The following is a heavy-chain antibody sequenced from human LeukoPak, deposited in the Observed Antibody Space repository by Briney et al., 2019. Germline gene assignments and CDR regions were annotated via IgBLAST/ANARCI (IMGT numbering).Heavy chain of an antibody. V-gene: IGHV3-21*01. CDR2: ISSTGIYT. CDR1: GFTFRSYS. CDR3: ARGNSDYDHDY. D-gene: IGHD5-12*01. Sequence: GGSLRLSCAASGFTFRSYSMNWVRQAPGKGLEWVSSISSTGIYTYYADSVTGRFTISRDNAKNSLYLQMNSLRAEDTAIYYCARGNSDYDHDYWGQGTLVTVSS. J-gene: IGHJ4*02.